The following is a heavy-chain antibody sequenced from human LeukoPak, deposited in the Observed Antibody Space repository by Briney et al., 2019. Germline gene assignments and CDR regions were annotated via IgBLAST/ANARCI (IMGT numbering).Heavy chain of an antibody. CDR2: ISYSGST. D-gene: IGHD6-13*01. V-gene: IGHV4-59*01. CDR3: ARDPGYSSSWYRTIFDY. J-gene: IGHJ4*02. CDR1: SGSISGYY. Sequence: PSETLSLTCTVSSGSISGYYWSWIRQPPGKGLEWVGYISYSGSTNYNPSLKSRVTISVDTSKNQFSLKLSSVTAADTAIYYCARDPGYSSSWYRTIFDYWGQGTLVTVSS.